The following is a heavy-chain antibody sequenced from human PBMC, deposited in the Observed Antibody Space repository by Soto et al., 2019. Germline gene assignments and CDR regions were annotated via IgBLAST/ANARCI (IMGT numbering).Heavy chain of an antibody. CDR1: GGSFSGYY. V-gene: IGHV4-34*01. CDR3: ARGLKGRFLEWLLPPSKPVMDV. Sequence: PSETLSLTCAVYGGSFSGYYWSWIRQPPGKGLEWIGEINHSGSTNYNPSLKSRVTISVDTSKNQFSLKLSSVTAADTAVYYCARGLKGRFLEWLLPPSKPVMDVWGQGTTVTVSS. CDR2: INHSGST. D-gene: IGHD3-3*01. J-gene: IGHJ6*02.